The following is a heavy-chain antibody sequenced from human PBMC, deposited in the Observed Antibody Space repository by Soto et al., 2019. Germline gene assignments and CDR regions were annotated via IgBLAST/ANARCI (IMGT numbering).Heavy chain of an antibody. Sequence: PGGSLRLSCAASGFTFNTHWMHWVRQAPGKGLVWVSRINSDGSITDYADSVKGRFPISRDNPRNTLYLQMNSLSPEDTAVYYCARAMTSVGAAAKGDFWGQGTLVTVSS. CDR1: GFTFNTHW. CDR3: ARAMTSVGAAAKGDF. J-gene: IGHJ4*02. D-gene: IGHD1-26*01. V-gene: IGHV3-74*01. CDR2: INSDGSIT.